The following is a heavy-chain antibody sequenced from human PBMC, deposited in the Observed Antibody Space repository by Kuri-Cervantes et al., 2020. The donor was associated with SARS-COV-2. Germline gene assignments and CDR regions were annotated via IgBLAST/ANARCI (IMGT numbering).Heavy chain of an antibody. Sequence: LSLTCVASGFTFSAYTLNWVRQAPGKGLEWVSSISSSSSYIYYADSVKGRFTISRDNAKNSLYLQMNSLRAEDTAVYYCARDLRLGKSLDYWGQGTLVTVSS. CDR3: ARDLRLGKSLDY. CDR2: ISSSSSYI. D-gene: IGHD7-27*01. J-gene: IGHJ4*02. CDR1: GFTFSAYT. V-gene: IGHV3-21*01.